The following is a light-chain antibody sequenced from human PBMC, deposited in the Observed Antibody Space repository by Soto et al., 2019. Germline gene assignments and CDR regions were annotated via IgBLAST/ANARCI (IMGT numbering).Light chain of an antibody. CDR2: GAS. V-gene: IGKV3D-15*01. Sequence: EIVMTQSPATLSVSPGEKATLSCGASQNVNSNLAWYQQKPGQAPRLLIYGASSRATGIPDRFSGSGSGTDFTLSISRLEPEDFAVYYCQQYSSLWTFGQGTKVDIK. CDR3: QQYSSLWT. CDR1: QNVNSN. J-gene: IGKJ1*01.